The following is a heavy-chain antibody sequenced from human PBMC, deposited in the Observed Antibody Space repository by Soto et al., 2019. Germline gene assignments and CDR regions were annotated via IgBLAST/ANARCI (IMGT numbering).Heavy chain of an antibody. V-gene: IGHV4-30-4*01. J-gene: IGHJ4*02. CDR3: ATSIAAAGPFDY. Sequence: SETLSLTCTVSGVSFSSGDYYWSWIRQPPGKGLEWIGYIYYSDNTYSNPSLKSRVAISGDTSRNQFSLRLSSVTAADTAVYYCATSIAAAGPFDYWGQGTLVTVSS. CDR1: GVSFSSGDYY. CDR2: IYYSDNT. D-gene: IGHD6-13*01.